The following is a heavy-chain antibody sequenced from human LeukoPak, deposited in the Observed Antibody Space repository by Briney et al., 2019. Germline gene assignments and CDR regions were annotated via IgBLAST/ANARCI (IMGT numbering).Heavy chain of an antibody. D-gene: IGHD3-16*02. J-gene: IGHJ4*02. V-gene: IGHV3-74*01. CDR3: ARGRYRHYFDY. CDR2: INSDGSST. CDR1: GFSISNFW. Sequence: GGSLRLSCAASGFSISNFWMHWVRQAPGKGLVWVSRINSDGSSTTYADSVKGRFTISRDNAKNTLYLQMNSLRAEDTAVYYCARGRYRHYFDYWGQGTLVTVSS.